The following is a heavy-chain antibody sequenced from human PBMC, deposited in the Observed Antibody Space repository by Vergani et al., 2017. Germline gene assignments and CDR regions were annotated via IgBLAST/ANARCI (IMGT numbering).Heavy chain of an antibody. CDR2: ISGSGGST. Sequence: EVQLLESGGDLVQPGGSLRLSCAASGFTFNHYAMNWVRQAPGKGLEWVSGISGSGGSTYYAGSVKGRFTISRDSSKNTLYLQMNSLRAGDTAVYYCAKANPRNSGYDYLYYYHAMDVCGEGTTLTVAS. CDR3: AKANPRNSGYDYLYYYHAMDV. D-gene: IGHD5-12*01. CDR1: GFTFNHYA. J-gene: IGHJ6*01. V-gene: IGHV3-23*01.